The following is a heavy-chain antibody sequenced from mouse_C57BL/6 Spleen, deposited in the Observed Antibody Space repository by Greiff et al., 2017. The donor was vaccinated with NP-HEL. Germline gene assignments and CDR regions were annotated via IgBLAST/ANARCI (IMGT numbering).Heavy chain of an antibody. CDR2: IDPSDSYT. Sequence: VQLQQPGAELVMPGASVKLSCKASGYTFTSYWMHWVKQRPGQGLEWIGEIDPSDSYTNYKQKFKGKSTLTVDKSSNTAYMQLSSLTSKNSAVYYYPISRARRPRPYFDYWRQGTTLTVSS. CDR3: PISRARRPRPYFDY. D-gene: IGHD2-12*01. CDR1: GYTFTSYW. J-gene: IGHJ2*01. V-gene: IGHV1-69*01.